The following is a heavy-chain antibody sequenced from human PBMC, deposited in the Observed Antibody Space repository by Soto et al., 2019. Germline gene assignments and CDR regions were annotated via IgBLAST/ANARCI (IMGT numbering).Heavy chain of an antibody. D-gene: IGHD3-16*02. J-gene: IGHJ4*02. Sequence: SETLSLTCTVSGGSISSYYWSWIRQPAGKGLEWIGRIYTSGSTNYNPSLKSRVTTSVDTSKNQFSLKLSSVTAADTAVYYCAAAYDYVWGSYRPPDYWGQGTLVTVSS. CDR1: GGSISSYY. CDR2: IYTSGST. V-gene: IGHV4-4*07. CDR3: AAAYDYVWGSYRPPDY.